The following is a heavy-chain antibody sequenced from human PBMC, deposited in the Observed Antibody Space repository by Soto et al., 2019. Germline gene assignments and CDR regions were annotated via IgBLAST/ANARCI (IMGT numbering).Heavy chain of an antibody. D-gene: IGHD6-13*01. Sequence: GASVKVSCKASGYTFTSYGISWVRQAPGQGLEWMGWISAYNGNTNYAQKLQGRVTMTTDTSTSTAYMELRSLRSDDTAVYYCARDPSNIIAAAGIWDWFDPWGQGTLVNVSS. CDR1: GYTFTSYG. J-gene: IGHJ5*02. CDR3: ARDPSNIIAAAGIWDWFDP. V-gene: IGHV1-18*01. CDR2: ISAYNGNT.